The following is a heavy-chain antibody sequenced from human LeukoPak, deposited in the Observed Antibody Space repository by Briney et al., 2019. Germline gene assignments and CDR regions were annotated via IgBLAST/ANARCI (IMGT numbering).Heavy chain of an antibody. Sequence: QPGRSLRLSCAASGFTLSRYGMHWVGQAPAKGLEWVAVIWYDGSNKYYADSVKGRFTISRDNSKNTLYLQMNSLRAEDTAMYYCARDLRPGIAAGLFDYWGQGTLVTVSS. CDR2: IWYDGSNK. CDR3: ARDLRPGIAAGLFDY. J-gene: IGHJ4*01. D-gene: IGHD6-13*01. V-gene: IGHV3-33*01. CDR1: GFTLSRYG.